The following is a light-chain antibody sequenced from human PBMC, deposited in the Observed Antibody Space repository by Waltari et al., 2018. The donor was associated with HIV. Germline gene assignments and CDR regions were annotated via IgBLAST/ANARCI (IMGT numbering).Light chain of an antibody. CDR1: DVGDTS. CDR2: YDS. V-gene: IGLV3-21*04. J-gene: IGLJ3*02. CDR3: QVWDSTSDHVV. Sequence: SYVLTQPPSVSLPPGKQANITGEGKDVGDTSGHWYKQKPGQAPVLVIFYDSDRPSGIAQRFSGSNSGNTATLTITRVGAGDEADYYCQVWDSTSDHVVFGGGTTLTVL.